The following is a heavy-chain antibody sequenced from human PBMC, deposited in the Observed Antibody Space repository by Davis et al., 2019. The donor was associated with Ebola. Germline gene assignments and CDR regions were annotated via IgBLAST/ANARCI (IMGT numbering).Heavy chain of an antibody. J-gene: IGHJ3*02. D-gene: IGHD3-3*01. CDR1: GFTFSSYW. V-gene: IGHV3-74*01. CDR2: INSDGSST. CDR3: ARKRPDYDFWSGHDAFDI. Sequence: GESLKISCAASGFTFSSYWMHWVRQAPGKGLVWVSRINSDGSSTSYADSVKGRFTISRDNAKNTLYLQMNSLRAEDTAVYYCARKRPDYDFWSGHDAFDIWGQGTMVTVSS.